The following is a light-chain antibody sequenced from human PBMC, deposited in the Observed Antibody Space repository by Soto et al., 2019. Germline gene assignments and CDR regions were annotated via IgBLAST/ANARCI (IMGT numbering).Light chain of an antibody. Sequence: QSVLTQPASVSGSPGQSITISCTGTSSDVGGYNYVSWYQQHPDKAPKLMIYDVSNRPSGVSNRCSGSKSGNTASLTISGLQAEDEADYYCSSYTSSSLYVFGTGTKLTVL. CDR2: DVS. CDR1: SSDVGGYNY. CDR3: SSYTSSSLYV. V-gene: IGLV2-14*01. J-gene: IGLJ1*01.